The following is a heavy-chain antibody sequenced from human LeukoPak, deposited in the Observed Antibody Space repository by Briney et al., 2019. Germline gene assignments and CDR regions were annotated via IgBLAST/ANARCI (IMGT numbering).Heavy chain of an antibody. CDR3: AREGHYDILTGYSPVEYYFYYMDV. CDR2: ISSDGVEK. CDR1: GFTFSHYG. V-gene: IGHV3-30*04. Sequence: PGGSLRLSCEASGFTFSHYGIHWVRQTPGKGLEWVAAISSDGVEKHYADSVKGRLTISRDNSKSTLYLQMNSLRAEDTALYYCAREGHYDILTGYSPVEYYFYYMDVWGKGTTVTVSS. J-gene: IGHJ6*03. D-gene: IGHD3-9*01.